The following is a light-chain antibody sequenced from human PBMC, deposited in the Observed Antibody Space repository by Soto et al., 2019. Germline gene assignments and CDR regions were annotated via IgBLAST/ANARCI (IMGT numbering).Light chain of an antibody. CDR1: SSDVGGYNY. V-gene: IGLV2-14*01. J-gene: IGLJ2*01. CDR2: EVS. Sequence: QSSLTQPASVSGSPGQSITISCTGTSSDVGGYNYVSWYQQHPGKAPKLVICEVSNRPSGVSNRFSGSKSGNTASLTISGLQAEDEADYFCSSYTSSSTLVVFGGGTKLTVL. CDR3: SSYTSSSTLVV.